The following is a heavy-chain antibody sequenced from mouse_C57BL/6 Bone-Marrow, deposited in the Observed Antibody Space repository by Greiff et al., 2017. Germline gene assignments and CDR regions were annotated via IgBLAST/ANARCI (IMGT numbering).Heavy chain of an antibody. D-gene: IGHD1-1*01. CDR1: GYTFTSYW. CDR3: ARWGTTVVGPFAY. J-gene: IGHJ3*01. V-gene: IGHV1-64*01. Sequence: QVQLKQPGAELVKPGASVKLSCKASGYTFTSYWMHWVKQRPGQGLEWIGMIHPNSGSTNYNEKFKSKATLTVDKSSSTAYMQLSILTSEDSAVYYCARWGTTVVGPFAYWGQGTLVTVSA. CDR2: IHPNSGST.